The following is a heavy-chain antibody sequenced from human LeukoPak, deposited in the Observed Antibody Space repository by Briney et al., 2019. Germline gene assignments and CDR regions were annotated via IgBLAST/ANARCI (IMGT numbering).Heavy chain of an antibody. CDR2: IYSGGDT. Sequence: GGSLRLSCAASGFTVSGNYMSWVRQAPGKGLECVAVIYSGGDTYYADSVKGRFTISRDKSKNTLYLQMNSLRAEDTAVYYCARAPYDFWNGYFDSWGQGTLVTVSS. J-gene: IGHJ4*02. CDR1: GFTVSGNY. D-gene: IGHD3-3*01. CDR3: ARAPYDFWNGYFDS. V-gene: IGHV3-53*01.